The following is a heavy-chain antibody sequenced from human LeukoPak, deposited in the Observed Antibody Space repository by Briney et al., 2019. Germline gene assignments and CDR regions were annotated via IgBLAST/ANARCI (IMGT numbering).Heavy chain of an antibody. V-gene: IGHV3-74*01. CDR3: ARRIGYSSGHSAVYYFDY. Sequence: RGSLRLSCAASGFTFSTYWMHWVRQAPGKGLVWVSLINSGGDDTRYADSVKGRFTISRDNAKNTLYLQMNSLRAEDTAVYYCARRIGYSSGHSAVYYFDYWGQGTLVTVSS. CDR2: INSGGDDT. J-gene: IGHJ4*02. CDR1: GFTFSTYW. D-gene: IGHD6-19*01.